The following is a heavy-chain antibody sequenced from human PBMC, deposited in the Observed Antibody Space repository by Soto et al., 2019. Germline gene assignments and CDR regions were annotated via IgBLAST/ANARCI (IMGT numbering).Heavy chain of an antibody. V-gene: IGHV3-30-3*01. CDR2: ISYDGSNK. CDR3: APGFKGY. Sequence: VGSLRLSCAASGFTFSSYAMHWVRQAPGKGLEWVAVISYDGSNKYYADSVKGRFTISRDNSKNTLYLQMNSLRAEDTAVYYCAPGFKGYWGQGTLVTVSS. J-gene: IGHJ4*02. CDR1: GFTFSSYA. D-gene: IGHD7-27*01.